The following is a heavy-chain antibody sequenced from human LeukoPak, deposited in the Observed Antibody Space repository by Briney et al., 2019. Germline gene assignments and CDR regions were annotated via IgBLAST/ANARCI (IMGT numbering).Heavy chain of an antibody. CDR2: IYYSGST. Sequence: SETLSLTCTVSGGSISSYYWNWIRQPPGKGLEWIGYIYYSGSTNHNPSLKSRVTISVDTSKNQFSLKLTSVTAADTAVYYCAASREDRDGDCPNWLDPWGQGTLVTVSS. J-gene: IGHJ5*02. CDR1: GGSISSYY. CDR3: AASREDRDGDCPNWLDP. D-gene: IGHD2-21*02. V-gene: IGHV4-59*01.